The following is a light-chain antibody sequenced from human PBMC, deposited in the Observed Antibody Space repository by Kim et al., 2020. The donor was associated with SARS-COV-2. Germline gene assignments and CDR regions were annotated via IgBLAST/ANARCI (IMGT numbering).Light chain of an antibody. CDR2: SNN. CDR1: SSNIGTYT. CDR3: AAWDDSLNGWV. J-gene: IGLJ3*02. V-gene: IGLV1-44*01. Sequence: GPRVTISGSGRSSNIGTYTVNVYQQLPRTAPKLLIYSNNKRPPGVPDRFSGSKSGTSASLAIRGLQSADEADYYCAAWDDSLNGWVFGGGTQLTVL.